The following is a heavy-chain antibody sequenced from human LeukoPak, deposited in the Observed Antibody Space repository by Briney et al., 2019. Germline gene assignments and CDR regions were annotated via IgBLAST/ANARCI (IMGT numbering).Heavy chain of an antibody. D-gene: IGHD3-16*01. CDR1: GFTFSVYD. Sequence: GGSLRLSCSASGFTFSVYDMKWVRHAPGEGLEWVSSLSGLSSYTYYGESVKGRFSISRDNAKKSLYLQMNSLGAEDTATYYCGRAFPPLRTSSAGDLWGQGILVTVSS. J-gene: IGHJ4*02. CDR3: GRAFPPLRTSSAGDL. CDR2: LSGLSSYT. V-gene: IGHV3-21*01.